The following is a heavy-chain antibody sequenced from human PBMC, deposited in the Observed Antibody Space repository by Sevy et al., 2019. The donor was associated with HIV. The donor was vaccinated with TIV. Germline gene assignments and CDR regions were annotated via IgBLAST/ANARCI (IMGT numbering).Heavy chain of an antibody. D-gene: IGHD3-3*01. V-gene: IGHV3-64D*06. CDR2: ISSNGGTT. J-gene: IGHJ4*02. CDR1: GFIFSSYP. CDR3: VKDSFFVVGGDFDY. Sequence: GGSLRLSCSASGFIFSSYPMHWVRQAPGKGLEYVSTISSNGGTTYYAYSVKGRFTISRDNSKNTLNLQMSSLRAEDTAVYYCVKDSFFVVGGDFDYWGQGTLVTVSS.